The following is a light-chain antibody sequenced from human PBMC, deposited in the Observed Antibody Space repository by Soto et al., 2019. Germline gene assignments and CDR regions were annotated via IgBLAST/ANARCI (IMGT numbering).Light chain of an antibody. CDR3: SSYTSSSTLYV. CDR2: DVS. V-gene: IGLV2-14*03. CDR1: RSDVGGYNY. J-gene: IGLJ1*01. Sequence: SALTQPASVSWAPGQSITISCTGTRSDVGGYNYVSWYQHHPGKAPKLMIYDVSNRPSGVSNRFSGSKSGDTASLTISGLQAEDEADYYCSSYTSSSTLYVFGTGTKVTVL.